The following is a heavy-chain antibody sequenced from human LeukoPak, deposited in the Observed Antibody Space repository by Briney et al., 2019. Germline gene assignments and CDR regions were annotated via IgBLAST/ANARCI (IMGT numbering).Heavy chain of an antibody. J-gene: IGHJ4*02. Sequence: ASVKVSCKASGYTFTGYYMHWVRQAPGQGLEWMGRINPNSGGTNYAQKFQGRVTMTRDTSISTAYMELSRLRSDDTAVYYCARLGSWLLPRGYFDYWGPGTLVTVSS. CDR2: INPNSGGT. V-gene: IGHV1-2*06. D-gene: IGHD3-22*01. CDR1: GYTFTGYY. CDR3: ARLGSWLLPRGYFDY.